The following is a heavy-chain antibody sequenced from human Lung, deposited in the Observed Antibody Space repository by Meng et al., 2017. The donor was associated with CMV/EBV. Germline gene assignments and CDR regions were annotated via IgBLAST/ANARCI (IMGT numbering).Heavy chain of an antibody. J-gene: IGHJ4*02. CDR3: GRLRGYYGYDCVDY. CDR1: GYVYTSYW. D-gene: IGHD5-12*01. V-gene: IGHV5-51*01. CDR2: IYPADSDI. Sequence: EPLKISRKGSGYVYTSYWIGWVRQMPGKGLEWLGIIYPADSDINYNPSFEGQVIISADKSISTAYLQWSGLKASDTAMYYCGRLRGYYGYDCVDYWGQGNXVNGAS.